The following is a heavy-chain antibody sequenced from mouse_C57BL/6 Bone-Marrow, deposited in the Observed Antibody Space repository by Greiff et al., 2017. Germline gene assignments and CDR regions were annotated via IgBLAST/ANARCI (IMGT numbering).Heavy chain of an antibody. V-gene: IGHV1-54*01. Sequence: VKLQESGAELVRPGTSVKVSCKASGYAFTNYLIEWVKQRPGQGLEWIGVINPGSGGTNYNEKFKGKATLTADKSSSTAYMQLSSLTSEDSAVYFCARDPITTVVPYYFDCWGQGTTLTVSS. CDR1: GYAFTNYL. CDR3: ARDPITTVVPYYFDC. CDR2: INPGSGGT. D-gene: IGHD1-1*01. J-gene: IGHJ2*01.